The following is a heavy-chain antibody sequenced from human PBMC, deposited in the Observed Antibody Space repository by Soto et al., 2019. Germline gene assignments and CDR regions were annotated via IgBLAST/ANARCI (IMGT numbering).Heavy chain of an antibody. CDR3: ARLRLTGYFDY. CDR1: GFTFSDHY. Sequence: GGSLRLSCVASGFTFSDHYSTWIRQAPGKGLEWLSYISTSSSYTNYADSVKGRFTISRDNAMNSLYLQMNSLRAEDTAVYYCARLRLTGYFDYWGQGTLVTVPS. V-gene: IGHV3-11*03. CDR2: ISTSSSYT. J-gene: IGHJ4*02.